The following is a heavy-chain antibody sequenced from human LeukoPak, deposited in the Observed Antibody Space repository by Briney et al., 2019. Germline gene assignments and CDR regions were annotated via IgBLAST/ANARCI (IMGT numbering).Heavy chain of an antibody. CDR1: GGSISSGGYS. CDR2: IYYSGST. J-gene: IGHJ4*02. V-gene: IGHV4-30-4*07. D-gene: IGHD5-24*01. CDR3: ARGRERWLPYDY. Sequence: PSQTLSLTCAVSGGSISSGGYSWSWIRQPPGKGLEWIGYIYYSGSTYYNPSLKSRVTISVDTSKNQFSLKLSSVTAADTAVYYCARGRERWLPYDYWGQGTLVTVSS.